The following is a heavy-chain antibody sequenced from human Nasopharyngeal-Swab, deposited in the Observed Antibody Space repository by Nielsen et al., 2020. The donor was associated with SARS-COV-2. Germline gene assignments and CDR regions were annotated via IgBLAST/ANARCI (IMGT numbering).Heavy chain of an antibody. CDR3: ARSGSEGYGSAFDI. CDR1: GYTFTSFW. V-gene: IGHV5-51*01. J-gene: IGHJ3*02. D-gene: IGHD5-24*01. CDR2: IFPGDSET. Sequence: GESLKISCQASGYTFTSFWIGWVRQMPGKGLEWMGIIFPGDSETRYSPSFQGQVTISADKSISTAYLQWSSLKASDTAMYYCARSGSEGYGSAFDIWGQGTMVTVSS.